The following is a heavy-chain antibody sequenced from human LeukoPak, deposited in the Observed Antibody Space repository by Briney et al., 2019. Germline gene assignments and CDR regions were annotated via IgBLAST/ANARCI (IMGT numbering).Heavy chain of an antibody. J-gene: IGHJ4*02. V-gene: IGHV3-23*01. CDR2: ISGSGVST. CDR3: AKEKENYYDSSGDY. Sequence: GGSLRLSCAASGLTFSSYAMSWVRQAPGKGLEWVSAISGSGVSTYYADSVKGRFTISRDNSKNTLFLQMNSLRAEDTALYYCAKEKENYYDSSGDYWGQGTLVTVSS. CDR1: GLTFSSYA. D-gene: IGHD3-22*01.